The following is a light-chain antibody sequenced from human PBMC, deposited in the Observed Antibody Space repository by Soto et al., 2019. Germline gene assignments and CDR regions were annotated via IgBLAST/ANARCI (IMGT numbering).Light chain of an antibody. V-gene: IGKV1-39*01. CDR3: QQSYSTVRT. J-gene: IGKJ1*01. CDR2: AAS. CDR1: QTISSW. Sequence: DIQMTQSPSTLSGSVGDRVTITCRASQTISSWLAWYQQKPGKAPNLLIYAASSLHSGVPSRFSGSGSETDFTLTISSLQPEDFATYYCQQSYSTVRTFGQGTKVDIK.